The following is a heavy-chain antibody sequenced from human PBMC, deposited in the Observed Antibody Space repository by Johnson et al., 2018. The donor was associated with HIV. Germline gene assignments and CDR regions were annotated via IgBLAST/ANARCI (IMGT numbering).Heavy chain of an antibody. CDR3: AKGGGSGWSDAFDI. D-gene: IGHD6-19*01. Sequence: QVQLVESGGGVVQPGRSLRLSCAASGFTFSSYAMHWVRQAPGKGLEWVAVISYDGSHKYYEDSVKGRFTISSDNSKTTLYMQLNLLRAEDTAGYYCAKGGGSGWSDAFDIWGQGTMVTVSS. CDR1: GFTFSSYA. V-gene: IGHV3-30*04. J-gene: IGHJ3*02. CDR2: ISYDGSHK.